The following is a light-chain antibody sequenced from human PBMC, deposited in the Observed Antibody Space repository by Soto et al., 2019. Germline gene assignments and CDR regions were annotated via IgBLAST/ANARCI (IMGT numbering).Light chain of an antibody. Sequence: DIQVTQSPASVSASVGDSVTITCRASQGISSWIAWYQQKPRKAPKLLIYAATSLHGGVPSRFSGSGSGTDFTLTITNLQPEDFATYYCQQAIDFPFTFGPGTTVDIK. V-gene: IGKV1-12*01. J-gene: IGKJ3*01. CDR3: QQAIDFPFT. CDR2: AAT. CDR1: QGISSW.